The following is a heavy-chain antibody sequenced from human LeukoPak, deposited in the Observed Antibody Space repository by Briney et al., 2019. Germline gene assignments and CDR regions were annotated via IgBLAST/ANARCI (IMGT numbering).Heavy chain of an antibody. CDR1: GFTVSSYS. CDR2: ISSSSYI. Sequence: GGSLRLSCAASGFTVSSYSMNWVRQAPGKGLEWVSSISSSSYIYYADSVKGRFTISRDNAKNSLYLQMNSLRAEDTAVYYCAREGHGVDYPTPIHDAFDIWGQGTMVTVSS. V-gene: IGHV3-21*01. J-gene: IGHJ3*02. D-gene: IGHD3/OR15-3a*01. CDR3: AREGHGVDYPTPIHDAFDI.